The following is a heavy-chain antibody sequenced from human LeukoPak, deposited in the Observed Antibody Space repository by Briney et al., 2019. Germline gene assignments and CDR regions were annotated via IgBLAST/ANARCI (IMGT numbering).Heavy chain of an antibody. Sequence: ASVKVSCKASGYTFTSYGISWVRQAPGQGLEGMGWISAYNGNTNYAQKLQGRVTMTTDTSTSTAYMELRSLRSDDTAVYYCARDVSGYDSFDYWGQGTLVTVSS. V-gene: IGHV1-18*01. CDR3: ARDVSGYDSFDY. CDR1: GYTFTSYG. CDR2: ISAYNGNT. D-gene: IGHD5-12*01. J-gene: IGHJ4*02.